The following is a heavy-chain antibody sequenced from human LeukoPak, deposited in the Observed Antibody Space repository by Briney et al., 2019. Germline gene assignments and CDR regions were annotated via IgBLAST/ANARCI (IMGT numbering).Heavy chain of an antibody. Sequence: TGGSLRLSCAASGFTVSSNYMSWVRPAPGKGLEWVSVIYSGASTYYADSVKGRFTISRDNSKNTLYLQMNSLRAEDTAVYYCTRGFSSFDPWGQGTLVTVSS. CDR1: GFTVSSNY. D-gene: IGHD3-10*01. CDR3: TRGFSSFDP. J-gene: IGHJ5*02. CDR2: IYSGAST. V-gene: IGHV3-53*01.